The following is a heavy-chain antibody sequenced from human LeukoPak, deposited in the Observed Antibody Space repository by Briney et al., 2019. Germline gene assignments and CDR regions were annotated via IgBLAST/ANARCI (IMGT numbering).Heavy chain of an antibody. V-gene: IGHV4-30-4*01. J-gene: IGHJ6*04. CDR2: IYYSGST. CDR1: GGSISSGDYY. D-gene: IGHD3-10*01. Sequence: PSETLSLTCTVSGGSISSGDYYWSWIRQPPGKGLEWIGYIYYSGSTYYNPSLKSRVTISVDTSKNQFSLKLSSVTAADTAVYYRARDNPGSYSHYGMDVWGKGTTVTVSS. CDR3: ARDNPGSYSHYGMDV.